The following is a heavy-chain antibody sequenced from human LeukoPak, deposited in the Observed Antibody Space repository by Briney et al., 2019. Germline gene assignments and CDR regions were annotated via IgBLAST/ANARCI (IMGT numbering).Heavy chain of an antibody. J-gene: IGHJ5*02. CDR1: GGSISSSSYY. V-gene: IGHV4-39*01. CDR2: IYYSGST. Sequence: SETLSLTCTVSGGSISSSSYYWGWIRQPPGKGLEWIGSIYYSGSTYYDPSLKSRVTISVDTSKNQFSLKLSSVTAADTAVYYCARHRCSGGSCYPMNWFDPWGQGTLVTVSS. D-gene: IGHD2-15*01. CDR3: ARHRCSGGSCYPMNWFDP.